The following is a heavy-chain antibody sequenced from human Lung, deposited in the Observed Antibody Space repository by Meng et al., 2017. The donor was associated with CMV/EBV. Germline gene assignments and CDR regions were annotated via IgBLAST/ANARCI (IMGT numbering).Heavy chain of an antibody. CDR3: ARGPSYYYGSGSYYNAMYNWFDP. V-gene: IGHV4-34*01. J-gene: IGHJ5*02. D-gene: IGHD3-10*01. CDR1: YY. Sequence: YYWSWIRQHQGKGLEWIGEINHSGSTNYNPSLKSRVTISVDTSKNQFSLKLSSVTDADTAVYYCARGPSYYYGSGSYYNAMYNWFDPWGQGTLVTVSS. CDR2: INHSGST.